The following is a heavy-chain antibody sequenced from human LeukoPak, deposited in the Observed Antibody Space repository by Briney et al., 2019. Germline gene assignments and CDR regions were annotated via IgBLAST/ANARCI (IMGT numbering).Heavy chain of an antibody. Sequence: ASVKVSCKVSGYPFTDYYMHWVQQAPGKGLEWMGLVDPEDGETIYAEKFQGRVTITADTSTDTAYMELSSLRSEDTAGYYCGTLFWRGYRGQGTLVTVSS. D-gene: IGHD3-3*01. CDR2: VDPEDGET. CDR1: GYPFTDYY. CDR3: GTLFWRGY. J-gene: IGHJ4*02. V-gene: IGHV1-69-2*01.